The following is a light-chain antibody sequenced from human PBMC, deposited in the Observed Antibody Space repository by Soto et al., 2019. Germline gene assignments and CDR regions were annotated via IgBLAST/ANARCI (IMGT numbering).Light chain of an antibody. J-gene: IGLJ3*02. Sequence: QSVLTQPPSVSGAPGQRVTISCTGRSSNIGAGYDVHWYQQLPGTAPKLLIYGNSNRPSGVPDRFSGSKSGSSASLANTGLQAEDEADYYCQSYDSSLRGGVFGGGTKLTVL. CDR2: GNS. V-gene: IGLV1-40*01. CDR3: QSYDSSLRGGV. CDR1: SSNIGAGYD.